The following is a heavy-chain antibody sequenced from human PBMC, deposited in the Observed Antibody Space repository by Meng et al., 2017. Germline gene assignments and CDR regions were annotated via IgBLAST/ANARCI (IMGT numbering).Heavy chain of an antibody. J-gene: IGHJ4*02. CDR3: ARGRYSSGWDRFDY. D-gene: IGHD6-19*01. CDR1: GGSISSSNG. Sequence: QGQLKGSGPGLAKPSGTLSPTGAVSGGSISSSNGWSWVRQPPGKGLEWIGEIYHSGSTNYNPSLKIRVTISVDKSKNQFSLKLSSVTAADTAVYYCARGRYSSGWDRFDYWGQGTLVTVSS. V-gene: IGHV4-4*02. CDR2: IYHSGST.